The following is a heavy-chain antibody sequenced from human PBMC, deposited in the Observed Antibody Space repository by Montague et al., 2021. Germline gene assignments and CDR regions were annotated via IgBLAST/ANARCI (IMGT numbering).Heavy chain of an antibody. CDR1: GDSLSSVGYS. CDR2: MYYSGST. CDR3: ARGRLATGDFDY. D-gene: IGHD6-13*01. Sequence: TLSLTCNVSGDSLSSVGYSWTWIRQHPGKGLEWIGCMYYSGSTYYNPSLKSRVTISGDTSKNHFSLRLTSVTAADTAVYYCARGRLATGDFDYWGQGTLVTVSS. V-gene: IGHV4-31*03. J-gene: IGHJ4*02.